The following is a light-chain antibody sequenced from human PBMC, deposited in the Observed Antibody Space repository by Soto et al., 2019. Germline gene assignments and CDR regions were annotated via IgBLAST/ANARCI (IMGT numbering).Light chain of an antibody. CDR3: QHYGGMWT. V-gene: IGKV3-15*01. CDR2: RAS. J-gene: IGKJ1*01. CDR1: QTIYSN. Sequence: IVMTQSPATLSVSPGDTASLSCRAGQTIYSNVAWYQQRPGQAPRLIIYRASSRATGVPARFSGSGSGTEFTLTIRSLQPDDFATYCCQHYGGMWTFGQGTKVDIK.